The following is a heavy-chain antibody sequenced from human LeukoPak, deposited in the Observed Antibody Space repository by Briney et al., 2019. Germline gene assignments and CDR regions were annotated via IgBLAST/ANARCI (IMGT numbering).Heavy chain of an antibody. CDR3: AKDGKYSSGWGDAFDI. CDR2: ISYDGSNK. V-gene: IGHV3-30*18. J-gene: IGHJ3*02. CDR1: GFTFSSYG. Sequence: GGSLRLSCAASGFTFSSYGMHWVRQAPGRGLEWVAVISYDGSNKYYADSVKGRFTISRDNSKNTLYLQMNRLRAEDTAVYYCAKDGKYSSGWGDAFDIWGQGTMVTVSS. D-gene: IGHD6-19*01.